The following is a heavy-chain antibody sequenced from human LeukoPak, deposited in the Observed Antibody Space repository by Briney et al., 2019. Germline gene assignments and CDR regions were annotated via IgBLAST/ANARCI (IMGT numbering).Heavy chain of an antibody. CDR2: INYSGST. J-gene: IGHJ4*02. D-gene: IGHD5-24*01. CDR3: ARGGDGYNSYYFDY. CDR1: GGSISSHY. Sequence: SETLSLTCTVSGGSISSHYWSWIRQPPGKGLEWIGYINYSGSTNYNPSLKSRVTISVDTSKNQFSLKLSSVTAADTAVYYCARGGDGYNSYYFDYWGQGTLVTVSS. V-gene: IGHV4-59*11.